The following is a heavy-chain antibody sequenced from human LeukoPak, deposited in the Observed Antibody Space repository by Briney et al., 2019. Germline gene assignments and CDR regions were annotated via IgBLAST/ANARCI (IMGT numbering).Heavy chain of an antibody. V-gene: IGHV4-39*01. CDR3: ARRRYYDSSGYLD. D-gene: IGHD3-22*01. J-gene: IGHJ1*01. CDR1: GDSIRSSSYY. CDR2: IYYSGRT. Sequence: PSETLSLTCTVSGDSIRSSSYYWDWIRQPLGKGLEWIGTIYYSGRTYYNPSLKSRVTISIDTPKNQFPLKLTSVTAADTAVYYCARRRYYDSSGYLDWGQGTLLTVSS.